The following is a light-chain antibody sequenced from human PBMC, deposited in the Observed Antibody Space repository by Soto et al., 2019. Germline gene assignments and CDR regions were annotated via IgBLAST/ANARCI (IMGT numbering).Light chain of an antibody. J-gene: IGKJ1*01. CDR2: DAS. V-gene: IGKV3-11*01. CDR3: QQRSNWPLWT. Sequence: EIVLTQSPATLSLSPGERATLSCRASQSVSSYLAWYQQKPGQAPRLLIYDASNRATGIPARFSGSGSGTAFTLPISSLEPEDFAVYYCQQRSNWPLWTFGQGTKVEIK. CDR1: QSVSSY.